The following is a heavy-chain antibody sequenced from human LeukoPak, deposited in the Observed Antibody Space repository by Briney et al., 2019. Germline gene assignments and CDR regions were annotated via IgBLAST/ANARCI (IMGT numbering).Heavy chain of an antibody. CDR2: INPNSGGT. CDR1: GYTFTGYY. Sequence: ASVKVSCKASGYTFTGYYMHWVRQAPGQGLEWMGWINPNSGGTNYAQKFQGRVTMTRDTSSSTAYMEVSRLRSDDTAVYYCARVGTGILPRSSWFDPWGQGTLVTVSS. V-gene: IGHV1-2*02. J-gene: IGHJ5*02. CDR3: ARVGTGILPRSSWFDP. D-gene: IGHD3-10*01.